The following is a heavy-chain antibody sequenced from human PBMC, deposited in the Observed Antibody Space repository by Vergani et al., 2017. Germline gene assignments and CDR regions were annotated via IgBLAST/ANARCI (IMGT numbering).Heavy chain of an antibody. CDR2: IIPIFGTS. V-gene: IGHV1-69*01. J-gene: IGHJ4*02. CDR1: GGTFSSYT. CDR3: ATIGIAARRQRDY. Sequence: QVQLVQSGAEVKKPGSSVKVSCKASGGTFSSYTINWVRQAPGQGLEWMGGIIPIFGTSNYAQKFQGRVTLTADESTSTAYMELSSLRSEDTAVYYCATIGIAARRQRDYWGQGTLVTVSS. D-gene: IGHD6-6*01.